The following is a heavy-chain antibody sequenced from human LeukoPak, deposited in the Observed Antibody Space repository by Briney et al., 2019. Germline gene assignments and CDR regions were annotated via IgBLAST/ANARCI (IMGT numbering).Heavy chain of an antibody. J-gene: IGHJ5*02. D-gene: IGHD3-16*02. CDR2: INPNSGGT. CDR1: GYTFTGYY. V-gene: IGHV1-2*02. CDR3: ARDSPITFGGVIVIGGLGNWFDP. Sequence: ASVTVSCKASGYTFTGYYMHWVRQAPGQGLEWMGWINPNSGGTNYAQKFQGRVTMTRDTSISTAYMELSRLRSDDTAVYYCARDSPITFGGVIVIGGLGNWFDPWGQGTLVTVSS.